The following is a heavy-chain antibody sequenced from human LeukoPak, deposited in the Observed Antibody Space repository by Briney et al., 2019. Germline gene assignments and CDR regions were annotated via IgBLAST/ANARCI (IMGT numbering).Heavy chain of an antibody. Sequence: VASVKVSCKASGYTFTSNYIHWVRQAPGQGLEWMGMIYPRDGSTSYARKFQGRVTVTRDTSTSTVHMELSGLRSEDTAVYHCARDQEGFDYWGQGTLVTVSS. CDR1: GYTFTSNY. CDR2: IYPRDGST. CDR3: ARDQEGFDY. J-gene: IGHJ4*02. V-gene: IGHV1-46*01.